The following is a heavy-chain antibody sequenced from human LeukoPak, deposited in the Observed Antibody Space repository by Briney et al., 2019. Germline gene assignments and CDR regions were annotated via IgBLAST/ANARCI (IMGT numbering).Heavy chain of an antibody. D-gene: IGHD3-22*01. CDR3: AKDIGYYDSSGSDY. V-gene: IGHV3-9*01. CDR1: GFTFDDYA. Sequence: GGSLRLSCAASGFTFDDYAMHWVRHAPGKGLEWVSGISWNSGSIGYADSVKGRFTISRDNAKNSLYLQMNSLRAEDTALYYCAKDIGYYDSSGSDYWGQGTLVTVSS. J-gene: IGHJ4*02. CDR2: ISWNSGSI.